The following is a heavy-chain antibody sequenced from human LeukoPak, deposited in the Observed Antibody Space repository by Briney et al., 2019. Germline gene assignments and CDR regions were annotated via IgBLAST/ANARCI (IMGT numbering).Heavy chain of an antibody. CDR3: ARDKSGSSGWYSYFDY. V-gene: IGHV1-8*03. CDR1: GYTFTSYD. J-gene: IGHJ4*02. D-gene: IGHD6-19*01. Sequence: ASVKVSCKASGYTFTSYDINWVRQATGQGLEWMGWMNPNSGNTAYAQKFQGRVTITRNTSISTAYMELSRLRSDDTAVYYCARDKSGSSGWYSYFDYWGQGTLVTVSS. CDR2: MNPNSGNT.